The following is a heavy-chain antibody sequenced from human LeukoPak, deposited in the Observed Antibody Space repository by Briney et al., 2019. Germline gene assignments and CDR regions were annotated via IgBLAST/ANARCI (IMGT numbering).Heavy chain of an antibody. CDR3: ARLWFGEEY. J-gene: IGHJ4*02. CDR2: IYYTGST. Sequence: PSETLSLTCTVSGGSISSTSYYWGWIRQPPGKGLEWIGNIYYTGSTYYNPSLKSRVTISVDTSKNQFSLRLSSVTAADTAVYYCARLWFGEEYWGQGTLVTVSS. V-gene: IGHV4-39*01. CDR1: GGSISSTSYY. D-gene: IGHD3-10*01.